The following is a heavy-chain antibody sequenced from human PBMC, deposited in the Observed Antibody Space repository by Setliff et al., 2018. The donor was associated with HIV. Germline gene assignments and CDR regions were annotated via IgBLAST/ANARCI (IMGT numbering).Heavy chain of an antibody. CDR3: ASDQQWLAQGWGGPHY. D-gene: IGHD6-19*01. Sequence: SLRLSCLGSGFRFRDYAMHWVRQAPGKGLEWVSGIKWNGGTMIYADSVKGRFTISRDNVKSSLFLQMNSLRAEDTALYYCASDQQWLAQGWGGPHYWGQGTLVTVSS. J-gene: IGHJ4*02. CDR2: IKWNGGTM. CDR1: GFRFRDYA. V-gene: IGHV3-9*01.